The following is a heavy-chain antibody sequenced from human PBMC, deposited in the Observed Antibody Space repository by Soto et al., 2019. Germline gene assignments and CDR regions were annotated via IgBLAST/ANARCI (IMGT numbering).Heavy chain of an antibody. Sequence: EVQLLESGGGLVQPGGSLRLSCAASGFSFSSYAMVWVRQAPGKGLEWVSVISARGGSSYFADSVKGRFTTSRDNSKNVLSLEINSLRAEDTATYLCAKGSIEYSASVDNWGQGTLVLVSS. D-gene: IGHD5-12*01. V-gene: IGHV3-23*01. CDR3: AKGSIEYSASVDN. CDR2: ISARGGSS. CDR1: GFSFSSYA. J-gene: IGHJ4*02.